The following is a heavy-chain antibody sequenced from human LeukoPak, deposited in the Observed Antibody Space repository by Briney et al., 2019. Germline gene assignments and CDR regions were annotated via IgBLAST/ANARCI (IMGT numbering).Heavy chain of an antibody. D-gene: IGHD3-9*01. J-gene: IGHJ1*01. CDR1: GFTFTTYG. CDR2: IMSDGRST. V-gene: IGHV3-74*01. CDR3: AKPRTVYDILTVSFQH. Sequence: GGSLRLSCAASGFTFTTYGMHWVRQAPGKGLVWVSRIMSDGRSTYADSVKGRFTISRDTAKNTLYLQMNSLTVEDTALYYCAKPRTVYDILTVSFQHWGQGTWVTVSS.